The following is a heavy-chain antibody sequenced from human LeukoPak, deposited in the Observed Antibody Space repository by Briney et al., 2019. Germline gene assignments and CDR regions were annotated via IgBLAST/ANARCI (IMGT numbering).Heavy chain of an antibody. CDR1: GFTFSSYS. J-gene: IGHJ4*02. CDR3: ARDLQGLGADFDY. V-gene: IGHV3-21*01. D-gene: IGHD3-10*01. Sequence: PGGSLRLSCAASGFTFSSYSMNWVRQAPGKGLEWVSSISSSSSYIYYADLVKGRFTISRDNAKNSLYLQMNSLRAEDTAVYYCARDLQGLGADFDYWGQGTLVTVSS. CDR2: ISSSSSYI.